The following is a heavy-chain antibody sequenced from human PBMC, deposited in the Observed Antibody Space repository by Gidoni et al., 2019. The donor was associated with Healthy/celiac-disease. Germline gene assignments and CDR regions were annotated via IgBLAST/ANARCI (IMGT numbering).Heavy chain of an antibody. Sequence: QVQLVEAGGGVVEPGRSLRLLCAAAGVTFSSYGLHWVRQAPGKGLEWVAVISYDGSNKYYADSVKGRFTISRDNSKNTLYLQMNSLRAEDTAVYYCARSSGYYTAYYYYYGMDVWGQGTTVTVSS. CDR3: ARSSGYYTAYYYYYGMDV. J-gene: IGHJ6*02. CDR1: GVTFSSYG. V-gene: IGHV3-30*03. CDR2: ISYDGSNK. D-gene: IGHD3-22*01.